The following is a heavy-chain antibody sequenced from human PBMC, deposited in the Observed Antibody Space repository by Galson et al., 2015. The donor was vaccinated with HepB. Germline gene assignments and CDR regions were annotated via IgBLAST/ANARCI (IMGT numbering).Heavy chain of an antibody. D-gene: IGHD1-26*01. CDR2: ISYDGSDK. Sequence: SLRLSCAASGFTFSSYGMHWVRQAPGKGLEWVAVISYDGSDKYYADSVKGRFTISRDNSKNTLYLQMNSLRAEDTAVYYCAKLGSVGATNPFDYWGQGTLVTVSS. J-gene: IGHJ4*02. CDR1: GFTFSSYG. V-gene: IGHV3-30*18. CDR3: AKLGSVGATNPFDY.